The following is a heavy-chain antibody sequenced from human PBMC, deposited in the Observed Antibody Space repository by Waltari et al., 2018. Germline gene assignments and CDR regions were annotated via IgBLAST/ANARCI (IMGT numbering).Heavy chain of an antibody. CDR2: IKQDVSEK. D-gene: IGHD4-17*01. CDR1: GFAFSTSW. J-gene: IGHJ3*02. CDR3: ARERTTVTTEGAFDI. V-gene: IGHV3-7*01. Sequence: EVQLVESGVGLVQPGGSWRLCCAAAGFAFSTSWQGWVRQAQGKGLEWVANIKQDVSEKYYVDYVKGRFTSSGDNAKNSLYLQMNSLRAEDTAVYYCARERTTVTTEGAFDIWGQGTMVTVSS.